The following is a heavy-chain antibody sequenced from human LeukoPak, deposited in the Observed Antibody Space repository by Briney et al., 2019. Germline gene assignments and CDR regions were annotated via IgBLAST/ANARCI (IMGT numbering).Heavy chain of an antibody. Sequence: GASVKVSCKASAYTFTGYYMHWVRQAPGQGLEWMGWINPNSGGTNYAQKFQGRVTMTRDTSISTAYMELSRLRSDDTAVYYCAREQYGSGSSPYYYGMDVWGQGTTVTVSS. CDR2: INPNSGGT. CDR1: AYTFTGYY. D-gene: IGHD3-10*01. V-gene: IGHV1-2*02. J-gene: IGHJ6*02. CDR3: AREQYGSGSSPYYYGMDV.